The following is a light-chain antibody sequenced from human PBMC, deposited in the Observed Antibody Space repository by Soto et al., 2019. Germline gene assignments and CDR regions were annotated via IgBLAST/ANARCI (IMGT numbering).Light chain of an antibody. Sequence: ENVLTQSPGTLSLSPGERATLSCRASQTVSSYLTWYEQRPGQAHRLLIYGASKRATGNPDRFSGSGSGTDFTLTLSRLEPEDFALYYCQQYGISPTTFGQGTRLEIK. V-gene: IGKV3-20*01. J-gene: IGKJ5*01. CDR1: QTVSSY. CDR2: GAS. CDR3: QQYGISPTT.